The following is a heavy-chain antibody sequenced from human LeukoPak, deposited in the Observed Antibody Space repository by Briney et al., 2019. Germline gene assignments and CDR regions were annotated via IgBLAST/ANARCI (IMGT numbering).Heavy chain of an antibody. D-gene: IGHD3-22*01. J-gene: IGHJ3*02. CDR3: ATVRTYYYDSSGPHAFDI. V-gene: IGHV1-69*05. CDR1: GGTFTSYA. Sequence: GASVKVSCKASGGTFTSYAISWVRQAPGQGLEWMGGIIPIFGTANYAQKFQGRVTITTDESTSTAYMELSSLRSEDTAVYYCATVRTYYYDSSGPHAFDIWGQGTMVTVSS. CDR2: IIPIFGTA.